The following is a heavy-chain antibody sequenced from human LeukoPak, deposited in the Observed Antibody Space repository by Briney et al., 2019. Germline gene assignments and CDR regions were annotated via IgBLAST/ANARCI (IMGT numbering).Heavy chain of an antibody. D-gene: IGHD2-2*01. CDR2: ISGSGGST. CDR1: GFTFSSYA. CDR3: AKDHPTVYCSSTSCYVDY. Sequence: GGSLRLSFAASGFTFSSYAISWVRQALGKGLESVSAISGSGGSTYYADSVKGRFTISRDNSKNTLYLQMNSLRAEDTAVYYCAKDHPTVYCSSTSCYVDYWGQGTLVTVSS. V-gene: IGHV3-23*01. J-gene: IGHJ4*02.